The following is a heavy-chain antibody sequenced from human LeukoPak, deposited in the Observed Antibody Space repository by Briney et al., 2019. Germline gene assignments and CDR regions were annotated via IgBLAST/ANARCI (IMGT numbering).Heavy chain of an antibody. J-gene: IGHJ6*03. CDR2: ISRSSSHI. D-gene: IGHD2-8*01. CDR3: AREAGSCPNGICYKGYMDV. V-gene: IGHV3-21*01. Sequence: GGSLRLSCAASGFTFSSYTMNWVRQAPGKGLEWVSSISRSSSHIYYADSLKGRFTISRVNAKNSMYLQMNSLRAEDTAVYYCAREAGSCPNGICYKGYMDVWGKGTTVTVSS. CDR1: GFTFSSYT.